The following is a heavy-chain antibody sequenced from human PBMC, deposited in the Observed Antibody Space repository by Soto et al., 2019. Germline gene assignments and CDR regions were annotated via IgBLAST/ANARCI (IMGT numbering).Heavy chain of an antibody. CDR1: GGTFSSYA. CDR2: IIPIFGTA. D-gene: IGHD1-26*01. J-gene: IGHJ4*02. V-gene: IGHV1-69*01. CDR3: AGGGGGKLLHFDY. Sequence: QVQLVQSGAEVKKPGSSVKVSCKASGGTFSSYAISWVRQAPGQGLEWMGGIIPIFGTANYAQKFQGRVTITPDEAPGTAYRELSSLRSEEPAVYYCAGGGGGKLLHFDYWGQGTLVTVSS.